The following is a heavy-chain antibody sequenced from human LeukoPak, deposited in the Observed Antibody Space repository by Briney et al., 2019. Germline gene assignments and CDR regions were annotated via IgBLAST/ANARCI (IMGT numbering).Heavy chain of an antibody. CDR1: GGSISSGGYS. D-gene: IGHD3-22*01. CDR2: IYHSGST. V-gene: IGHV4-30-2*01. CDR3: ARAGDSSGYYFFPYFDY. Sequence: SQTLSLTCAVSGGSISSGGYSWSWIRQPPGKGLEWIGYIYHSGSTYCNPSLKSRVTISVDRSKNQFSLKLSSVTAADTAVYYCARAGDSSGYYFFPYFDYWGQGTLVTVSS. J-gene: IGHJ4*02.